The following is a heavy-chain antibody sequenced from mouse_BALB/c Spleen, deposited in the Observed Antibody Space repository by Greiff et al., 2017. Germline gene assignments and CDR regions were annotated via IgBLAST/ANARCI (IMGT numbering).Heavy chain of an antibody. CDR3: ARLRGMVTTNYAMDY. J-gene: IGHJ4*01. CDR2: ISSGGSYT. D-gene: IGHD2-10*02. CDR1: GFTFSSYG. Sequence: EVHLVESGGDLVKPGGSLKLSCAASGFTFSSYGMSWVRQTPDKRLEWVATISSGGSYTYYPDSVKGRFTISRDNAKNTLYLQMSSLKSEDTAMYYCARLRGMVTTNYAMDYWGQGTSVTVSS. V-gene: IGHV5-6*01.